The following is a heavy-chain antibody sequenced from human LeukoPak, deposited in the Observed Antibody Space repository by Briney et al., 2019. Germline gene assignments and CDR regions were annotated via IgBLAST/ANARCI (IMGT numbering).Heavy chain of an antibody. J-gene: IGHJ4*02. CDR2: ISGYNGNT. CDR1: GYTFTSYG. D-gene: IGHD3-10*01. CDR3: ARDLYSRRMNYHGSGSCFAY. V-gene: IGHV1-18*01. Sequence: GASVKVSCKASGYTFTSYGISWVRQAPGQGLEWMGWISGYNGNTHYAQKFQGRVTMTTDTSTRTAYMELRSLRSDDTAVYYCARDLYSRRMNYHGSGSCFAYWGQGALVTVSS.